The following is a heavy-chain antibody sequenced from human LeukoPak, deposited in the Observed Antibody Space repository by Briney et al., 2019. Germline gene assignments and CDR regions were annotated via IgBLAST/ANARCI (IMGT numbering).Heavy chain of an antibody. CDR1: GFTFDDYA. Sequence: GGSLRLSCAASGFTFDDYAMHWVRQAPGKGLEWVSGISWNSGSIGYADSVKGRFTISRDNAKNSLYPQMNSLRAEDTALYYCAKDTDGGYYYMDVWGKGTTVTISS. J-gene: IGHJ6*03. CDR2: ISWNSGSI. V-gene: IGHV3-9*01. CDR3: AKDTDGGYYYMDV.